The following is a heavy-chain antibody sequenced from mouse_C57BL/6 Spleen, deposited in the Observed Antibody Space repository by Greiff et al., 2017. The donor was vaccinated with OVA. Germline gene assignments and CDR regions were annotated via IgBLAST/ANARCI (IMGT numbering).Heavy chain of an antibody. CDR2: ISGGGGNT. CDR3: ARQMGIDYAMDY. J-gene: IGHJ4*01. V-gene: IGHV5-9*01. Sequence: EVKVVESGGGLVKPGGSLKLSCAASGFTFSSYTMSWVRQTPEKRLAWVATISGGGGNTYYPDSVKGRFTIARDNAKNTLYLQMSSLRSEDTALYYCARQMGIDYAMDYWGQGTSVTVSS. D-gene: IGHD2-3*01. CDR1: GFTFSSYT.